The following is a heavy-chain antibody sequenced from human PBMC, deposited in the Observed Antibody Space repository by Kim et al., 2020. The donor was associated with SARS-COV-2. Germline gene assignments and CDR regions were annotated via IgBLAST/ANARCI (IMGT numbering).Heavy chain of an antibody. CDR2: IYYSGST. J-gene: IGHJ4*02. CDR1: GGSISSFY. CDR3: ARGTSGSDTGGY. D-gene: IGHD2-8*02. Sequence: SETLSLTCTVSGGSISSFYWSWIRQPPGKGLEWIGSIYYSGSTNYNPSLKSRVTISVDTSKNQFSLRLSSVTTADTAVYYCARGTSGSDTGGYWGQGTLVTVSS. V-gene: IGHV4-59*01.